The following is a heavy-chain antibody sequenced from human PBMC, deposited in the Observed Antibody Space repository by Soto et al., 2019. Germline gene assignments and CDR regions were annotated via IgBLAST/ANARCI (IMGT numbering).Heavy chain of an antibody. V-gene: IGHV4-30-4*01. CDR3: ARKPAAGYYYGMDV. CDR2: IYYSGST. J-gene: IGHJ6*02. D-gene: IGHD6-13*01. Sequence: ILSLSCTVAEGSSSGGGGYWILNRQPPGKGLEWIGYIYYSGSTYYTPSLKSRVTISVDTSKNQFSLKLSSVTAADTALYYCARKPAAGYYYGMDVWGQGTTVTVSS. CDR1: EGSSSGGGGY.